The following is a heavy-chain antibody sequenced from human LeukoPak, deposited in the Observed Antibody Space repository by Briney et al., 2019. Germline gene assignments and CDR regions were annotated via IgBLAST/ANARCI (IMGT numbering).Heavy chain of an antibody. D-gene: IGHD6-13*01. CDR1: GGSFSGYY. Sequence: SETLSLTCAVYGGSFSGYYWSWIRQPPGKGLEWIGEINHSGSTNYNPSPKSRVTISVDTSKNQFSLKLSSVTAADTAVYYCARGRSDSSSWYYFDYWGQGTLVTVSS. CDR2: INHSGST. CDR3: ARGRSDSSSWYYFDY. J-gene: IGHJ4*02. V-gene: IGHV4-34*01.